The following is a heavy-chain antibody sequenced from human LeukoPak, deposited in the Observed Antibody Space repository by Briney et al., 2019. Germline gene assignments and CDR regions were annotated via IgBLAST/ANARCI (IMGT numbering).Heavy chain of an antibody. V-gene: IGHV3-53*04. CDR3: ARDGTVAGTTGPYFYYYGMDV. Sequence: GGSLRLSCAASGFTVSSNYMSWVRQAPGKGLEWVSVIYSGGSTYYVDSVKGRFTISRHNSKNTLYLQMNSLRAEDTAVYYCARDGTVAGTTGPYFYYYGMDVWGQGTTVTVSS. J-gene: IGHJ6*02. CDR2: IYSGGST. CDR1: GFTVSSNY. D-gene: IGHD6-19*01.